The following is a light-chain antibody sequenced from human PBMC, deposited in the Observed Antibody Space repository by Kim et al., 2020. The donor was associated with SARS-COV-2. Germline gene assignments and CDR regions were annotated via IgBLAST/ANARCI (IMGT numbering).Light chain of an antibody. CDR2: EVN. V-gene: IGLV2-8*01. J-gene: IGLJ2*01. CDR3: SSYAGRQNLV. Sequence: GQSVTIYCPGTSSDIGGYNFVAWYQQHPGKAPKVMIYEVNKRPSGVPDRFSGSKSGNTASLTVSGLQAEDEADYYCSSYAGRQNLVFGGGTQLTVL. CDR1: SSDIGGYNF.